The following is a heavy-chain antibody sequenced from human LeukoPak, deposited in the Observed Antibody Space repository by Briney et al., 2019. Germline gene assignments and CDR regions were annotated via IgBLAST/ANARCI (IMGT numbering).Heavy chain of an antibody. Sequence: PSETLSLTCAVYGGSFSGYYWSWIRQPPGKGLEWIGEINQSGSTNYNPSLKSRVTISVDTSKNQFSLKLSSVTAADTAVYYCARVDVGSSSWEALDYWGQGTLVTVSS. V-gene: IGHV4-34*01. D-gene: IGHD6-13*01. CDR1: GGSFSGYY. CDR3: ARVDVGSSSWEALDY. J-gene: IGHJ4*02. CDR2: INQSGST.